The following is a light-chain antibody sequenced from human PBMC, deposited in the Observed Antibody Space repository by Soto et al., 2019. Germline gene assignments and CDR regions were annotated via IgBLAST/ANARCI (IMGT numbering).Light chain of an antibody. V-gene: IGLV3-21*02. J-gene: IGLJ2*01. CDR2: DDS. CDR1: NIGSKS. Sequence: SYELTQTPSVSVAPGQTARITCGGNNIGSKSVHWYRQKPGLAPVLVVYDDSDRPSEIPERFSGSNSGNTATLTISWVEAGDEAEYYCQVWDNSRDHVVFGGGTKVTVL. CDR3: QVWDNSRDHVV.